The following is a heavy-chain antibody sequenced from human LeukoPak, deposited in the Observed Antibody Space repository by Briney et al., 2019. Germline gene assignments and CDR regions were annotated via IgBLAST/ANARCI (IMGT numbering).Heavy chain of an antibody. J-gene: IGHJ6*03. CDR1: GYTFTSYG. CDR3: ARDLGWLRRGDYMDA. Sequence: ASVKVSCKASGYTFTSYGISWVRQAPGQGLEWMGWISAYNGNTNYAQKLQGRGTMTTDTSTSTAYMELRSLRSDDTAVYYCARDLGWLRRGDYMDAWGKGTTVTVSS. CDR2: ISAYNGNT. D-gene: IGHD5-12*01. V-gene: IGHV1-18*01.